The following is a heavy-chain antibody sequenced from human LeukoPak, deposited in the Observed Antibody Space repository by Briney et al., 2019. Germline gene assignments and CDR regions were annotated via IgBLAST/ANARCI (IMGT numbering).Heavy chain of an antibody. J-gene: IGHJ4*02. CDR3: TRTGYSSGYVDY. Sequence: SETLSLTCIVSGGSITSGSFYWGWIRQPAGKGLEWIGRLHTSGSTNYNPSLKSRVAISVDTSENQFSLKLNSVTAADTAVYYCTRTGYSSGYVDYWGQGTLVTVSS. D-gene: IGHD5-18*01. CDR1: GGSITSGSFY. CDR2: LHTSGST. V-gene: IGHV4-61*02.